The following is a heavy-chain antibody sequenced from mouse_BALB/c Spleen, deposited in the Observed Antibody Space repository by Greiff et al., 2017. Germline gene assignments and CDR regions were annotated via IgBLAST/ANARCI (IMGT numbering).Heavy chain of an antibody. CDR1: GYAFTNYL. D-gene: IGHD2-4*01. CDR3: ARGDDYDYAY. Sequence: QVQLQQSGADLVRPGTSVKVSCKASGYAFTNYLIEWVKQRPGQGLEWIGVINPGSGGTNYNEKFKGKATLTADKSSSTAYMQLSSLTSDDSAVYFCARGDDYDYAYWGQGTLVTVSA. V-gene: IGHV1-54*01. J-gene: IGHJ3*01. CDR2: INPGSGGT.